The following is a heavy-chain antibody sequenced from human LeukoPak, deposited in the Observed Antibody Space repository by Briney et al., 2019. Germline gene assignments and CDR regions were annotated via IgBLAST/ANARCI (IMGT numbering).Heavy chain of an antibody. CDR2: IYYSGST. CDR1: GGSISSYY. V-gene: IGHV4-59*01. D-gene: IGHD1-1*01. CDR3: ARDRNWNDGIDQ. J-gene: IGHJ4*02. Sequence: SETLSLTCTVSGGSISSYYWSWIRQPPGKGLEWIGYIYYSGSTNYNPSLKSRVTISVDTSKNQFSLKLSSVTAADTAVYYCARDRNWNDGIDQWGQGTLVTVSS.